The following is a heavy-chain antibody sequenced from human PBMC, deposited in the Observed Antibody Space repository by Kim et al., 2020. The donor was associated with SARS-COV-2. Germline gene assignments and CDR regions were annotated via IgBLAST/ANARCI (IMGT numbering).Heavy chain of an antibody. V-gene: IGHV4-30-2*01. CDR2: IYHSGST. Sequence: SETLSLTCAVSGGSISSGGYSWSWIRQPLGKGLEWIGYIYHSGSTYYNPSLKSRVTISVDRSKNQFSLKLSSVTAADTAVYYCARYYDSSGYSDYWGQGTLVTVSS. J-gene: IGHJ4*02. D-gene: IGHD3-22*01. CDR1: GGSISSGGYS. CDR3: ARYYDSSGYSDY.